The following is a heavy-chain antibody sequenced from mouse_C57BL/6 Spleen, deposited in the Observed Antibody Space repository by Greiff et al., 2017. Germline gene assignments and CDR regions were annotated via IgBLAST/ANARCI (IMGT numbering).Heavy chain of an antibody. J-gene: IGHJ2*01. CDR2: INPNNGGT. CDR1: GYTFTDYN. D-gene: IGHD1-1*01. V-gene: IGHV1-18*01. Sequence: VQLKESGPELVKPGASVKIPCKASGYTFTDYNMDWVKQSHGKSLEWIGDINPNNGGTNYNQKFKGKATLTVDKSSSTAYMELRSLTSEDTAVYYCAREYYGSGDYFDYWGQGTTLTVSS. CDR3: AREYYGSGDYFDY.